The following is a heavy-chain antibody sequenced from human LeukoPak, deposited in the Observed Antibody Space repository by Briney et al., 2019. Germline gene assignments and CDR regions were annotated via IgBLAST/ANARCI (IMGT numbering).Heavy chain of an antibody. Sequence: GGSLRLSCAASGFAVSSNYMSWVRQAPGKGLEWVSVIYSGGSAYYADSVKGRFTISRDNSKNTLYLQMNSLRAEDTAVYYCAELGITMIGGVWGKGTTVTISS. V-gene: IGHV3-66*01. CDR3: AELGITMIGGV. J-gene: IGHJ6*04. CDR1: GFAVSSNY. D-gene: IGHD3-10*02. CDR2: IYSGGSA.